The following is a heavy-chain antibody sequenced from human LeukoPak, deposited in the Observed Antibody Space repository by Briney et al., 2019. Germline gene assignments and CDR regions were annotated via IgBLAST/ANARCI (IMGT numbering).Heavy chain of an antibody. CDR1: GGSFSGYY. J-gene: IGHJ4*02. Sequence: SETLSLTCAVYGGSFSGYYWGWIRQPPGKGLEWIGEINHSGSTNYNPSLKSRVTISVDTSKNQFSLKLSSVTAADTAVYYCARGPWIQLWSRGYYFDYWGQGTLVTVSS. V-gene: IGHV4-34*01. CDR2: INHSGST. D-gene: IGHD5-18*01. CDR3: ARGPWIQLWSRGYYFDY.